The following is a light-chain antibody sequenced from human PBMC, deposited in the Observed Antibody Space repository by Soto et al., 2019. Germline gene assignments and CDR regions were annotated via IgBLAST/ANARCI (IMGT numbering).Light chain of an antibody. Sequence: QSALTQPASVTGSPGQSITISCAGTMRDVGAYNLVSWYQQHPGRAPQLIIYEVRNRPSGISFRFSGSKSGNTASLTISGLQAEDEADYYCSSYTSKSSLIFGGGTKVTVL. CDR1: MRDVGAYNL. CDR2: EVR. V-gene: IGLV2-14*01. J-gene: IGLJ2*01. CDR3: SSYTSKSSLI.